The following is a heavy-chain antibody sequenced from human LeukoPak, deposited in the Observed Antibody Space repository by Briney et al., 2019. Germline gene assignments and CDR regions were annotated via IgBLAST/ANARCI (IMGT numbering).Heavy chain of an antibody. V-gene: IGHV4-38-2*01. CDR1: HYSISSGYS. D-gene: IGHD2-21*02. Sequence: KTSETLSLTCAVSHYSISSGYSWGWIRQPPEKGLEWIGSIYHSGSASYNPSLKSRVTMSVDASKNQFSLRLSSVPAADTAVYYCARLTDIGGGYSLYYFDYWGQGTLVTASS. J-gene: IGHJ4*02. CDR3: ARLTDIGGGYSLYYFDY. CDR2: IYHSGSA.